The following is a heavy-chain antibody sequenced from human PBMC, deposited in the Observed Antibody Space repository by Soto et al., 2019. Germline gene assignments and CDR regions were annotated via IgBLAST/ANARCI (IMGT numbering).Heavy chain of an antibody. V-gene: IGHV3-33*01. CDR3: ARDSDGPIYYYMDV. CDR2: IWYDGSNK. D-gene: IGHD4-17*01. Sequence: GGSLRLSCAASGFTFSSYGMHWVRQAPGKGLEWVAVIWYDGSNKYYADSVKGRFTISRDNSKNTLYLQMNSLRAEDTAVYYCARDSDGPIYYYMDVWGKGTTVTVSS. J-gene: IGHJ6*03. CDR1: GFTFSSYG.